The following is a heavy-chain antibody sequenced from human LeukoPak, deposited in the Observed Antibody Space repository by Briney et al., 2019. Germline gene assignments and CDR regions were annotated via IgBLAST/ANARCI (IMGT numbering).Heavy chain of an antibody. J-gene: IGHJ2*01. CDR2: ISAYNGNT. D-gene: IGHD1-1*01. V-gene: IGHV1-18*01. Sequence: ASVKVPCKASGYTFTSYGISWVRQAPGQGLEWMGWISAYNGNTNYAQKLQGRVTMTTDTSTSTAYMELRSLRSDDTAVYYCARGYPGTTSTGGFDLWGRGTLVTVSS. CDR1: GYTFTSYG. CDR3: ARGYPGTTSTGGFDL.